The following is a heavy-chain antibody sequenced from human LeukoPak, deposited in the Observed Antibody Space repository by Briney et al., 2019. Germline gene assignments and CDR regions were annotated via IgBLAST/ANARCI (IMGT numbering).Heavy chain of an antibody. J-gene: IGHJ4*02. D-gene: IGHD6-13*01. CDR2: FDPEDGET. Sequence: GASVKVSCKVSGYTLTELSMHWVRQAPGKGLEWMGGFDPEDGETIYAQKFQGRATMTEDTSTDTAYMELSSLRSEDTAVYYCARDLMGIAYRGAFYYWGQGTLVTVSS. V-gene: IGHV1-24*01. CDR3: ARDLMGIAYRGAFYY. CDR1: GYTLTELS.